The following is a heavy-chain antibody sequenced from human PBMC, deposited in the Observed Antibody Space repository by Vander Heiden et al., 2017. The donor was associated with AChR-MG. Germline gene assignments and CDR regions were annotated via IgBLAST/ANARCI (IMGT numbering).Heavy chain of an antibody. CDR3: ARMGVGSIGWSNWFDP. J-gene: IGHJ5*02. D-gene: IGHD6-19*01. V-gene: IGHV2-70*04. CDR2: IDWDDDK. Sequence: QVTLKESGPALVTPTQTLTLTCTFSGFSLSTSGMRASWIGQPPGKALEWLARIDWDDDKFYSTSLKTRLTISKDTSKNQVVLTMTNMDTVDTATYYCARMGVGSIGWSNWFDPWGQGTLVTVSS. CDR1: GFSLSTSGMR.